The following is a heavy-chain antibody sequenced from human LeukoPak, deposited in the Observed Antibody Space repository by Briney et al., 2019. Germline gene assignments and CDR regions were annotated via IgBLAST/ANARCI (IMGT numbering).Heavy chain of an antibody. J-gene: IGHJ6*02. CDR3: ARVLRRITIFGVVIMNGMDV. Sequence: GGSLRLSCAASGFTFSSYAMSWVRQAPGKGLEWVSAISGSGGSTYYADSVKGRFAISRDNSKNTLYLQMNSLRAEDTAVYYCARVLRRITIFGVVIMNGMDVWGQGTTVTVSS. D-gene: IGHD3-3*01. CDR1: GFTFSSYA. V-gene: IGHV3-23*01. CDR2: ISGSGGST.